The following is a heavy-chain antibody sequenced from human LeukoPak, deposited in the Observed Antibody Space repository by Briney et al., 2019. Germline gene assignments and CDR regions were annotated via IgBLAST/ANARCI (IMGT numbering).Heavy chain of an antibody. D-gene: IGHD3-22*01. CDR3: ARDYYDSSAVEYFQH. J-gene: IGHJ1*01. Sequence: ASVKVSCKASGYTFTSYYMHWVRQAPGQGLEWMGIINPSGGSTSYTQKFQGRVTMTRDTSTSTVYMELSSLRSEDTAVYYCARDYYDSSAVEYFQHWGQGTLVTVSS. CDR2: INPSGGST. V-gene: IGHV1-46*01. CDR1: GYTFTSYY.